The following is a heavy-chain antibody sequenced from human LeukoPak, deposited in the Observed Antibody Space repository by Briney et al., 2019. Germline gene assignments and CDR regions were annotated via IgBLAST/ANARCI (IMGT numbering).Heavy chain of an antibody. CDR2: IYHSGST. Sequence: SQTLSLTCTVSGGSISSGGYYWSWIRQPPGKGLEWIGYIYHSGSTYYNPSLKSRVTISVDRSKNQFSLKLSSVTAADTAVYYCAREVEVQPFSALGYYYYMDVWGKGTTVTVSS. CDR1: GGSISSGGYY. D-gene: IGHD2-15*01. J-gene: IGHJ6*03. V-gene: IGHV4-30-2*01. CDR3: AREVEVQPFSALGYYYYMDV.